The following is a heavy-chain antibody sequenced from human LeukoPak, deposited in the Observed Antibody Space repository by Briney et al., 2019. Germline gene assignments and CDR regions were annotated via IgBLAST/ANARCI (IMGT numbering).Heavy chain of an antibody. CDR1: GGSISSYY. V-gene: IGHV4-4*07. Sequence: SETLSLTCTVSGGSISSYYWSWIRQPAGKGLEWIGRIYTSGSTNYNPSLKSRGPMSVDTSKNQFSLKLSSVTAADTAVYYCARILYGAQYWYVDLWGRGTLVTVSS. CDR2: IYTSGST. D-gene: IGHD4-17*01. CDR3: ARILYGAQYWYVDL. J-gene: IGHJ2*01.